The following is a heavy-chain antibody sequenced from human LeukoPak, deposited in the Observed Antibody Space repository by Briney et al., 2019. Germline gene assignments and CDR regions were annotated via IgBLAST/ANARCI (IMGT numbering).Heavy chain of an antibody. CDR2: IIPIFGTA. J-gene: IGHJ6*03. V-gene: IGHV1-69*13. CDR1: GGTFSSYA. Sequence: SVKVSCKASGGTFSSYAISWVRQAPGQGLEWMGGIIPIFGTANYAQKFQGRVTITADESTNTAYMELSSLRSEDTAVYYCARGSITMVRGVIIGSKDYYYYYMDVWGKGTTVTVSS. D-gene: IGHD3-10*01. CDR3: ARGSITMVRGVIIGSKDYYYYYMDV.